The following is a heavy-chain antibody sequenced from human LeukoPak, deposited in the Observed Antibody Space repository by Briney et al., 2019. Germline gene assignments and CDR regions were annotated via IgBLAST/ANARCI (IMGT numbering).Heavy chain of an antibody. CDR2: IYYSGST. J-gene: IGHJ6*03. CDR3: ARELWIAAAGKYYYYYYMDV. D-gene: IGHD6-13*01. V-gene: IGHV4-61*01. Sequence: SETLSLTCTVSSGFISSDSYYWSWIRQPPGKGLEWIGYIYYSGSTNYNPSLKSRVTISVDTSKNQFSLKLSSVTAEDTAVYYCARELWIAAAGKYYYYYYMDVWGKGTTVTVSS. CDR1: SGFISSDSYY.